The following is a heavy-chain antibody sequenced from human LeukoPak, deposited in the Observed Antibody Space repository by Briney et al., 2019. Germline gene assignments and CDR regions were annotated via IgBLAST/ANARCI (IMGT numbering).Heavy chain of an antibody. CDR2: INPNSGGT. D-gene: IGHD6-6*01. J-gene: IGHJ4*02. Sequence: ASVKVSCKASGYTFTGYYMHWVRQAPGQGLEWMGWINPNSGGTNHAQKFQGRVTMTRDTSISTAYMELSRLRSDDTAVYYCARAFPSIAARPGAVDYWGQGTLVTVSS. CDR1: GYTFTGYY. CDR3: ARAFPSIAARPGAVDY. V-gene: IGHV1-2*02.